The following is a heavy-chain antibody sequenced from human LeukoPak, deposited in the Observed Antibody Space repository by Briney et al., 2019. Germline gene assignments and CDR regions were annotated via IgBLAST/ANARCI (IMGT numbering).Heavy chain of an antibody. D-gene: IGHD2-15*01. J-gene: IGHJ4*02. CDR1: GGSITSYY. CDR2: IYYSGST. Sequence: SETLSLTCTVSGGSITSYYWSWIRQPPGKGLEWIGYIYYSGSTNYNPSLKSRATISVDTSKNQFSLKLNSVTAADTAVYYCARQMLAFDYWGQGTLVTVSS. CDR3: ARQMLAFDY. V-gene: IGHV4-59*08.